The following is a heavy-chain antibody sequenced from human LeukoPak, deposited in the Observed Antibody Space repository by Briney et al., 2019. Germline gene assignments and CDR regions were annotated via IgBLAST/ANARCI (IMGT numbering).Heavy chain of an antibody. CDR3: AKSGDYLWDY. J-gene: IGHJ4*02. CDR2: IYHTGST. D-gene: IGHD3-16*01. Sequence: PSETLSLTCAVSGGSISTNNWWSWVRQPPGKGLEWIGEIYHTGSTNYSPSLRSRVTMSIDKSNDQFSLNLNSVTAADTAVYYCAKSGDYLWDYWGQGTLVTVSS. V-gene: IGHV4-4*02. CDR1: GGSISTNNW.